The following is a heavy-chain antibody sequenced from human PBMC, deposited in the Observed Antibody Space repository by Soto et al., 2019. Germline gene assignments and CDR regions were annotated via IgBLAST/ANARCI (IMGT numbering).Heavy chain of an antibody. CDR3: ARGEGAAADY. V-gene: IGHV4-31*03. CDR2: IYYTGSA. J-gene: IGHJ4*02. CDR1: GDSIDTVGYY. Sequence: QVQLQESGPGLGKPSQTLSLTCTVSGDSIDTVGYYWSWIRQLPGKGLEWIGYIYYTGSAYYNPSLKSRVTISIDTSKTQFSLKLTSVTAADTAVYYCARGEGAAADYWGQGTLVTVSS. D-gene: IGHD6-13*01.